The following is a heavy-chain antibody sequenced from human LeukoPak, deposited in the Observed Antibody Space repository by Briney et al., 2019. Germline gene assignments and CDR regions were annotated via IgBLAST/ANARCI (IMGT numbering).Heavy chain of an antibody. D-gene: IGHD3-10*01. V-gene: IGHV4-38-2*02. CDR2: IYHSGST. CDR1: GYSISSGYY. Sequence: KTSETLSLTCTVSGYSISSGYYWGWIRQPPGKGLEWIGSIYHSGSTYYNPSLKSRVTISVDTSKNQFSLKLSSVTAADTAVYYCASGFGGAFDIWGQGTMVTVSS. CDR3: ASGFGGAFDI. J-gene: IGHJ3*02.